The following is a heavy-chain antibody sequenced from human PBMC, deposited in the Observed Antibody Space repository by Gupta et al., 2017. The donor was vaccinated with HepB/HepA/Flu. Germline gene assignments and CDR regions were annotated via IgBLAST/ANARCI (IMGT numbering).Heavy chain of an antibody. D-gene: IGHD4-11*01. CDR3: ARGNGSFFDL. CDR1: GFIFDVYY. CDR2: IKKDGTDP. J-gene: IGHJ4*02. V-gene: IGHV3-7*01. Sequence: EGQLVESGGKLVQFGGSLRLSCAASGFIFDVYYLTWVRQAPGKGLELVANIKKDGTDPFYADSVRGRFIISRDNAQNYLYLQMNSLRADDTGVYFCARGNGSFFDLWGLGTLVTVSS.